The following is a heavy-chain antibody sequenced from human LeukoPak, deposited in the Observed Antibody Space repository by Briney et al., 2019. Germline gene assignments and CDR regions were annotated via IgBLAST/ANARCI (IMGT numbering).Heavy chain of an antibody. CDR2: IYYSGST. Sequence: SETLSLTCTVSGGSISSYYWSWIQQPPVKGLEWIGYIYYSGSTNYNPSLKSRVTISVDTSKNQFSLKLSSVTAADTAVYYCARLGYCSSTSCYTPYYYGMDVWGQGTTVTVSS. CDR1: GGSISSYY. J-gene: IGHJ6*02. D-gene: IGHD2-2*02. V-gene: IGHV4-59*08. CDR3: ARLGYCSSTSCYTPYYYGMDV.